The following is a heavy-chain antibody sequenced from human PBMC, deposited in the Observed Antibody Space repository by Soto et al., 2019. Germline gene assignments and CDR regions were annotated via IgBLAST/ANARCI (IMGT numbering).Heavy chain of an antibody. V-gene: IGHV4-34*01. CDR2: INHSGRV. J-gene: IGHJ5*01. CDR1: GGSFSGHA. D-gene: IGHD3-22*01. Sequence: XATLSLPCAVYGGSFSGHALTWIRQSPGKGLEWIGDINHSGRVNYSPSLKSRVTISLDTSKNQFSLTLSAVTAADTAMYYCSTRAYDTNGYYRFDPWGQGTLVTVSS. CDR3: STRAYDTNGYYRFDP.